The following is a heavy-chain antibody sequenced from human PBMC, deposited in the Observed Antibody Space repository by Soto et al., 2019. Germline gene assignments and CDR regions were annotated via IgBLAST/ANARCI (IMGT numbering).Heavy chain of an antibody. Sequence: LQQWGAGPLRPLETLSLTCGVSGGSFSGYYWAWIRQSPGKGLEWIGEINDRGSINYNPSLKSRVSSSVDTSKTHYSLNLRSVTAADTAVYYCARESHDILTGPPWVWYFDLWGRGTLVTVSS. J-gene: IGHJ2*01. V-gene: IGHV4-34*01. CDR2: INDRGSI. CDR3: ARESHDILTGPPWVWYFDL. CDR1: GGSFSGYY. D-gene: IGHD3-9*01.